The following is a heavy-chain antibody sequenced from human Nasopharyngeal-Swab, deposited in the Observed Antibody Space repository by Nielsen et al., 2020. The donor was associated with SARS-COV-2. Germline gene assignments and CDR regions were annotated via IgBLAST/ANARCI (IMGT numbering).Heavy chain of an antibody. V-gene: IGHV3-7*01. CDR3: ARDKGMRDYVWGSYRSSYYYYYGMDV. CDR2: IKQDGSEK. J-gene: IGHJ6*02. D-gene: IGHD3-16*02. CDR1: GFTFSRYW. Sequence: GGSLRLSCAGSGFTFSRYWMSWVRQAPGKELEWVANIKQDGSEKYYEDSVKGRFTISRDNAKNSLYLQMNSLRAEDTAVYYCARDKGMRDYVWGSYRSSYYYYYGMDVWGQGTTVTVSS.